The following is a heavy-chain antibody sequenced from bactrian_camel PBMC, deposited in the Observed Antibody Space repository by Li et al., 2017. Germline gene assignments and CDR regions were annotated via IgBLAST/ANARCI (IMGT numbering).Heavy chain of an antibody. D-gene: IGHD3*01. CDR1: GDTSGAVC. CDR2: LERDGNE. V-gene: IGHV3S53*01. J-gene: IGHJ4*01. Sequence: HVQLVESGGDSVQPGGSLRLSCAVSGDTSGAVCMAWFRQFPGKWREGIAHLERDGNEAYADSVKGRVTISRDHSKNTLYLQMNSLTPEDSAIYYCVYRPTGYCWVGAEFDSWARGPRSPSP.